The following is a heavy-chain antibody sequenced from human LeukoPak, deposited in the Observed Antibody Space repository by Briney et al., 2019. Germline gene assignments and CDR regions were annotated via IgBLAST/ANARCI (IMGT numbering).Heavy chain of an antibody. CDR1: GFTFDDYA. J-gene: IGHJ6*03. CDR3: AKGSGPIVVVTAANYYYMDV. Sequence: GGSLRLSCAASGFTFDDYAMHWVRQAPGKGLEWVSLISWDGGSTYYADSVKGRFTISRDNSKNSLYLQMNSLRAEGTALYYCAKGSGPIVVVTAANYYYMDVWGKGTTVTVSS. D-gene: IGHD2-21*02. CDR2: ISWDGGST. V-gene: IGHV3-43D*03.